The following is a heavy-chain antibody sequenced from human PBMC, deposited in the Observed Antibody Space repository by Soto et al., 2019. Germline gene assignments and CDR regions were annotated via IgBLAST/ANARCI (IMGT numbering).Heavy chain of an antibody. CDR3: AKDNPGRYCDYESTWFVP. Sequence: AGGSVRLSCAASGLSTDDFAMHWVRQAPGKGLEWVSSISWDSGKIGYADSVTGRFSVSRDNAKNSLFLQMSSLKPEDTAFYFCAKDNPGRYCDYESTWFVPCGQGTLVTVSS. D-gene: IGHD5-12*01. J-gene: IGHJ5*02. V-gene: IGHV3-9*02. CDR2: ISWDSGKI. CDR1: GLSTDDFA.